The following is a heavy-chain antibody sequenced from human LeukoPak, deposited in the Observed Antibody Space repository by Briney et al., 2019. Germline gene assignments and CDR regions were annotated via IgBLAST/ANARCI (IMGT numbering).Heavy chain of an antibody. CDR2: ISWNSGSI. CDR1: GFTFSSYS. Sequence: GGSLRLSCAASGFTFSSYSMNWVRQAPGKGLEWVSGISWNSGSIGYADSVKGRFTISRDNAKNSLYLQMNSLRAEDTALYYRAKDVGSWYQGRRNWFDPWGQGTLVTVSS. J-gene: IGHJ5*02. CDR3: AKDVGSWYQGRRNWFDP. D-gene: IGHD6-13*01. V-gene: IGHV3-9*01.